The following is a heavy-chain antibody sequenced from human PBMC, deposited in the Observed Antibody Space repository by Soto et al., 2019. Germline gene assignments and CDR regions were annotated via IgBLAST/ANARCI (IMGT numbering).Heavy chain of an antibody. Sequence: QVTLEESGPTRVKPTQTLTLTCTFSGFSLATSGVGVGWVRQSPGKALERLALIYWDDDKRYSPSLRSRLTVTKDTSRNQVVLTMTNMDPVDTATYYCAHRVGLQGNWNGGYFDFWGQGALVTVSS. CDR3: AHRVGLQGNWNGGYFDF. CDR2: IYWDDDK. D-gene: IGHD1-1*01. CDR1: GFSLATSGVG. J-gene: IGHJ4*02. V-gene: IGHV2-5*02.